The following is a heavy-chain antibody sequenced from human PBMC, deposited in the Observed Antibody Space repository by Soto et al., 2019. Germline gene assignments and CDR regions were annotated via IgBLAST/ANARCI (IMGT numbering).Heavy chain of an antibody. V-gene: IGHV5-51*01. J-gene: IGHJ6*02. Sequence: PGESLKISCKGSGYSFTSYWIGWVRQMPGKGLEWMGIIYPGDSDTRYSPSFQGQVTISADKSISTAYLQWSSLKASDTAMYYCARHDHYYYDSSGYYVNYYYYGMDVWGQGTTVTVSS. CDR1: GYSFTSYW. D-gene: IGHD3-22*01. CDR3: ARHDHYYYDSSGYYVNYYYYGMDV. CDR2: IYPGDSDT.